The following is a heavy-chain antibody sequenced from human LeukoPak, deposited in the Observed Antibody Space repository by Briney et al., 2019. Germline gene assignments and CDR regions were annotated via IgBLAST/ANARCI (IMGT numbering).Heavy chain of an antibody. V-gene: IGHV3-74*01. Sequence: PAGGSLRLSCAASGCTFSTYWMHWVRQAPGKGLVWVSRINSDGSSTTYADSVKGRFTISRDNAKNTLFLQMNSLRAEDMAVYYCARDRLAVMDYWGQGTLVTVSS. D-gene: IGHD3-9*01. CDR2: INSDGSST. J-gene: IGHJ4*02. CDR3: ARDRLAVMDY. CDR1: GCTFSTYW.